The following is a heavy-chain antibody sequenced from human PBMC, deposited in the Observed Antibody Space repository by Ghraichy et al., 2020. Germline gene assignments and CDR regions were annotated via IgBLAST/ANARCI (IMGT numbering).Heavy chain of an antibody. V-gene: IGHV3-48*02. Sequence: GGSLRLSCAASGFTFSSYSMNWVRQAPGKGLEWVSYISSSSSTIYYADSVKGRFTISRDNAKNSLYLQMNSLRDEDTAVYYCARDPDYYGSGSYPQNHYYGMDVWGQGTTVTVSS. CDR2: ISSSSSTI. D-gene: IGHD3-10*01. CDR1: GFTFSSYS. J-gene: IGHJ6*02. CDR3: ARDPDYYGSGSYPQNHYYGMDV.